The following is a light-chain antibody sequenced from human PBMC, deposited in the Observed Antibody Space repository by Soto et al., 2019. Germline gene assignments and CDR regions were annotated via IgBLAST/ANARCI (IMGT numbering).Light chain of an antibody. CDR1: QSISSS. Sequence: DIQMTQSPSSLSASVGDRVTITCRASQSISSSLSWYQQKPGKAPKLLINVAATLQSGVPSRFSGSGSGTEFTLAISSLQPEDFATDYCQQSSSTPQTCGGGTRVEIK. CDR3: QQSSSTPQT. J-gene: IGKJ4*01. CDR2: VAA. V-gene: IGKV1-39*01.